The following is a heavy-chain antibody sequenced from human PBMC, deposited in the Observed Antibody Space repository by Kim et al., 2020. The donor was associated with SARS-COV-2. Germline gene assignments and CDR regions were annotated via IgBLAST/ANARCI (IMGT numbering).Heavy chain of an antibody. D-gene: IGHD6-13*01. CDR2: INPSGGST. CDR3: ARSIAAAGTLPNWFDP. V-gene: IGHV1-46*01. J-gene: IGHJ5*02. Sequence: ASVKVSCKASGYTFTSYYMHRVRQAPGQGLEWMGIINPSGGSTSYAQKFQGRVTMTRDTSTSTVYMELSSLRSEDTAVYYCARSIAAAGTLPNWFDPWGQGTLVTVSS. CDR1: GYTFTSYY.